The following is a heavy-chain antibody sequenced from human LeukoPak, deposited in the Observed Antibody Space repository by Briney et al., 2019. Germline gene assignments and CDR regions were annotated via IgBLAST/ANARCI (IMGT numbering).Heavy chain of an antibody. D-gene: IGHD1-26*01. J-gene: IGHJ4*02. CDR1: GFTFSSYG. V-gene: IGHV3-30*18. CDR2: ISYDGSNK. Sequence: GGSLRLSCAASGFTFSSYGMHWVRQAPGEGLEWVAVISYDGSNKYYADSVKGRFTISRDNSKNTLYLQMNSLRAEDTAVYYCAKDSSSDIVGATQFDYWGQGTLVTVSS. CDR3: AKDSSSDIVGATQFDY.